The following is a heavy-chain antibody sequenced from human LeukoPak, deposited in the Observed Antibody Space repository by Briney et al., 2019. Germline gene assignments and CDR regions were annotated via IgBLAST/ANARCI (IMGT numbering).Heavy chain of an antibody. CDR3: VKEGMTAVDY. V-gene: IGHV3-23*01. Sequence: GGSLRLSCAASGFTFNNYAMTWVRQAPGKGLEWVSSITGTGFNTYYADFVKGRFTISRDNSKNTLYLQMSSLRAEDTAVYYCVKEGMTAVDYWGQGTLDTVSS. CDR2: ITGTGFNT. J-gene: IGHJ4*02. D-gene: IGHD2-21*02. CDR1: GFTFNNYA.